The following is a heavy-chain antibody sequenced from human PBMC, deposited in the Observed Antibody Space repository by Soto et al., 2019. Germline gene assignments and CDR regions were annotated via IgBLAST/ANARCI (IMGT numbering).Heavy chain of an antibody. CDR2: INAGNGNT. CDR3: ARAFAGTTRRDAFDI. J-gene: IGHJ3*02. D-gene: IGHD1-1*01. V-gene: IGHV1-3*01. CDR1: GYTFTSYA. Sequence: ASVKVSCKASGYTFTSYAMHWVRQAPGQRLEWMGWINAGNGNTKYSRKFQGRVTITRDTSASTAYMELSSLRSEDTAVYYCARAFAGTTRRDAFDIWGQGTMVTVSS.